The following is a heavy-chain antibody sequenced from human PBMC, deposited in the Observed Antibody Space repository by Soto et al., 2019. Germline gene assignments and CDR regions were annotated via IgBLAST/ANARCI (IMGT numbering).Heavy chain of an antibody. J-gene: IGHJ4*02. V-gene: IGHV3-7*01. CDR1: GFTFSSYW. CDR2: IKQDGSEK. CDR3: AREGDNWNDGPTFDY. D-gene: IGHD1-20*01. Sequence: EVQLVESGGGLVQPGGSLRLSCAASGFTFSSYWMSWVRQAPGKGLEWVANIKQDGSEKYYVDSVKGRFTISRDNAKNSLYLQMNSLRAEDTAVCYCAREGDNWNDGPTFDYWGQGTLVTVSS.